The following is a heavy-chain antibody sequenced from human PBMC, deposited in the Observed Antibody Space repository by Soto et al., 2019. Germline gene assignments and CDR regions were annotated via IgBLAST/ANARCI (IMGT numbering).Heavy chain of an antibody. J-gene: IGHJ4*02. CDR1: GGSITDYY. CDR3: ARGSSYTSPDF. D-gene: IGHD2-2*02. Sequence: SETLSLTCSVSGGSITDYYWSWIRQPAGKGLEWIGRIYSSGRTNYSPSLKSRVTMSIDTSKSQVSLKLNSVTAADTAVYYCARGSSYTSPDFWGQGTLVTVSS. CDR2: IYSSGRT. V-gene: IGHV4-4*07.